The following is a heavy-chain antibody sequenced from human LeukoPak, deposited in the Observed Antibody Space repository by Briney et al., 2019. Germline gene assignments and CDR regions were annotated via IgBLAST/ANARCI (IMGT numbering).Heavy chain of an antibody. V-gene: IGHV4-59*01. CDR3: ARSLSSGMFDY. Sequence: PSETLSLTCTVSGGSISSYYWSWIRQPPGKGLEWIGYIYYSGSTNYNPSLKSRVTISVDTSKNQFSLKLSSVTAADTAVYYCARSLSSGMFDYWGQGTLVTDSS. CDR2: IYYSGST. D-gene: IGHD3-22*01. J-gene: IGHJ4*02. CDR1: GGSISSYY.